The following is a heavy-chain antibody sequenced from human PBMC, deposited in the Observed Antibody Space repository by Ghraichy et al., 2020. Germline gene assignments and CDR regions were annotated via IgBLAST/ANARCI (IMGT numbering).Heavy chain of an antibody. CDR2: IYSGGAT. Sequence: GGSLRLSCAVSGFTVSSIYLSCVRQPPGKGLEWLSIIYSGGATYYADSVKGRFTISRDNSKNTLYLEMNSLRVDDTAVYYCAREYYINNYSPHMDVWGKGTTVTVSS. D-gene: IGHD3-10*01. CDR1: GFTVSSIY. CDR3: AREYYINNYSPHMDV. V-gene: IGHV3-53*01. J-gene: IGHJ6*03.